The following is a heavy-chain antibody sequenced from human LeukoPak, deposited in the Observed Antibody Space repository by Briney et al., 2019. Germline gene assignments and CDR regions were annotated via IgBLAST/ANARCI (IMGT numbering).Heavy chain of an antibody. V-gene: IGHV3-23*01. D-gene: IGHD3-3*01. CDR3: AKAPYYDFWSGLDY. CDR2: ISGSGGST. J-gene: IGHJ4*02. CDR1: GFTFSSYA. Sequence: PGGSLRLSCAASGFTFSSYAMSWVRQAPGKGLEWVSAISGSGGSTYYADSVKGRFTISRDNSKNTLYLQMNSLRAEDTAVYYCAKAPYYDFWSGLDYWGQGTLVTVSS.